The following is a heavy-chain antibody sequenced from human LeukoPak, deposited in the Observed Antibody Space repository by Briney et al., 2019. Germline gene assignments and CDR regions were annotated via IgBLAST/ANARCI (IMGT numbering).Heavy chain of an antibody. CDR2: ISGSGGST. CDR1: GFTFSAYA. J-gene: IGHJ4*02. D-gene: IGHD7-27*01. Sequence: GGSLRLSCAASGFTFSAYAMNWVRQAPGKGLEWVSVISGSGGSTYYADSVKGRFTISRDNSKNTLYLQMNSLRAEDTAVYYCAKDPWGSRGYFDYWGQGTLVTVSS. V-gene: IGHV3-23*01. CDR3: AKDPWGSRGYFDY.